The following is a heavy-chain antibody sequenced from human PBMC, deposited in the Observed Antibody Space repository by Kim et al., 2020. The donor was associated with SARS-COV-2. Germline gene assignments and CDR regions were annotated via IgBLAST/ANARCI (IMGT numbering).Heavy chain of an antibody. D-gene: IGHD3-22*01. CDR3: TTAWFYYYGMDV. Sequence: GGSLRLSCAASGFTFSNAWMSWVRQAPGKGLEWVGRIKSKTDGGTTDYAAPVKGRFTISRADSKNTLYLQMNSLKTEDTAVYYCTTAWFYYYGMDVWGQGTTVTVSS. J-gene: IGHJ6*02. CDR2: IKSKTDGGTT. CDR1: GFTFSNAW. V-gene: IGHV3-15*01.